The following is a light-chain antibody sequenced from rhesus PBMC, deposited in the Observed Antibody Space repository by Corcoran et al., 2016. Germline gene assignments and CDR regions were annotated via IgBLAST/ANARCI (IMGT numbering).Light chain of an antibody. CDR1: SRDIGGYNR. CDR3: SSYSATSTFI. Sequence: QAAPTQSPSVSGSPGQSVTISCIGTSRDIGGYNRVSWYQQYPGKAPKLMIFEVTKRPSGVSDRFSGSKSGNTASLTISGLQADDEADYYCSSYSATSTFIFGVGTRLTVL. J-gene: IGLJ1*01. V-gene: IGLV2-13*03. CDR2: EVT.